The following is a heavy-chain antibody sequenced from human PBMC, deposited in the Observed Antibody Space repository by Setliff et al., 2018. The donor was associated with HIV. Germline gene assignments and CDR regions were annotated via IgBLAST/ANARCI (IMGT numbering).Heavy chain of an antibody. CDR3: ARVNDGILLWFGESQGGFLDY. V-gene: IGHV4-4*02. CDR2: IYHTGST. J-gene: IGHJ4*02. Sequence: SETLSLTCAVSGDSISSSNWWSWVRQPPGKGLEWIGEIYHTGSTNNNPSLKSRVTIPADKSKNPLSLRLSSVTAADTAVYYCARVNDGILLWFGESQGGFLDYWGQGTLVTVSS. D-gene: IGHD3-10*01. CDR1: GDSISSSNW.